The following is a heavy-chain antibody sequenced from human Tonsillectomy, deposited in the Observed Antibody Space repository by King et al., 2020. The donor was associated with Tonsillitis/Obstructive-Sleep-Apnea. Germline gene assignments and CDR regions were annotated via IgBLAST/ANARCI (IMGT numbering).Heavy chain of an antibody. Sequence: VQLVESGGGLVQPGGSLRLSCAASGFTFSSYWMSWVRQAPGKGLEWVANINQDGSEKYYVDSVKGRFTISRDNAKNALYLQMNSPRAEDTAVYYCARAVGGYCSSNGCYGYFDFWGQGTLVTVSS. D-gene: IGHD2-2*01. CDR1: GFTFSSYW. J-gene: IGHJ4*03. CDR2: INQDGSEK. CDR3: ARAVGGYCSSNGCYGYFDF. V-gene: IGHV3-7*01.